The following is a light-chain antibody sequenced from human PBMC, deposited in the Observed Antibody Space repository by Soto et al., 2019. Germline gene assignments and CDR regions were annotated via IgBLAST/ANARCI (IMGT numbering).Light chain of an antibody. CDR2: DAY. V-gene: IGKV1-33*01. CDR3: QRYAGPPIT. CDR1: QEIANY. Sequence: DIEMTQSPSSLSASVGERGTITCQASQEIANYLNWYHQKPGKPPKLLINDAYNLATGAPSRFSGSGSGTHFPTTINCGQAEAAATYFRQRYAGPPITFGLGTRLEIK. J-gene: IGKJ5*01.